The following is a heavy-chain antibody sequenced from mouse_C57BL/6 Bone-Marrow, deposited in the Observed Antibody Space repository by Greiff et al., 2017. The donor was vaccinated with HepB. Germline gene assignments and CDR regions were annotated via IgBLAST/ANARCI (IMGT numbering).Heavy chain of an antibody. D-gene: IGHD1-1*01. V-gene: IGHV1-76*01. Sequence: QVQLKESGAELVRPGASVKLSCKASGYTFTDYYINWVKQRPGQGLAWIARIYPGSGNTYYNEKFKGKATLTAEKSSSTAYMQLSSLTSEDSAVYFCASLLPSLYGYFDYWGQGTTLTVSS. CDR3: ASLLPSLYGYFDY. CDR2: IYPGSGNT. J-gene: IGHJ2*01. CDR1: GYTFTDYY.